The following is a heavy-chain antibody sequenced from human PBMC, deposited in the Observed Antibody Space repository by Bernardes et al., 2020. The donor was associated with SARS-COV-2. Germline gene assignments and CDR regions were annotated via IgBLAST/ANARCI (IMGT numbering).Heavy chain of an antibody. Sequence: GGSLRLSCAASGFTFNSHAMHWVRQAPGKGLEWVAVVSHDGSKKDYADSVKGRFTISRDNSKNTLYLQMNSLRAEDTAVYYCARDRIQLWTDGSLDYWGQGPLVTVSS. CDR3: ARDRIQLWTDGSLDY. J-gene: IGHJ4*02. CDR1: GFTFNSHA. CDR2: VSHDGSKK. V-gene: IGHV3-30-3*01. D-gene: IGHD5-18*01.